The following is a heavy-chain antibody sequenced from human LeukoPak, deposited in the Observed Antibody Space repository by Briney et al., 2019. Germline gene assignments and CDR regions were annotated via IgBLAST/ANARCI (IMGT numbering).Heavy chain of an antibody. CDR2: IIPIFGTA. J-gene: IGHJ5*02. CDR3: ARFYYGSGSSLRWFDP. Sequence: SVKVSCKASGGTFSSYAISWVRQAPGQGLEWMGGIIPIFGTANYAQKFQGRVTITADESTSTAYMELSSLRSDDTAVYYCARFYYGSGSSLRWFDPWGQGTLVTVSS. V-gene: IGHV1-69*13. CDR1: GGTFSSYA. D-gene: IGHD3-10*01.